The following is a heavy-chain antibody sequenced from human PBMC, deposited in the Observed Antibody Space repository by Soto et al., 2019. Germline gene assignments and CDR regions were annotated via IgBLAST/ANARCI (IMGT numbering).Heavy chain of an antibody. Sequence: GGSLRLSCEASGFIFSDYYMNWIRQAPGKGLEWVSYISDSGSTIYYADSVKGRFTISRDNAKNSLFLQMNSLRAEDTAVYYCARPSHVDGSGGGCPAPFDDWGQGTLVTVSS. V-gene: IGHV3-11*01. CDR3: ARPSHVDGSGGGCPAPFDD. D-gene: IGHD2-21*01. CDR2: ISDSGSTI. CDR1: GFIFSDYY. J-gene: IGHJ4*02.